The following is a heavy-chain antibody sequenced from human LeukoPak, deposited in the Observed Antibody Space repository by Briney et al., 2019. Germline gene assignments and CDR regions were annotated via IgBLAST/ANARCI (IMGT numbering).Heavy chain of an antibody. D-gene: IGHD6-6*01. V-gene: IGHV4-39*01. Sequence: SETLSLTCTVSGGSISSSSYYWGWIRQPPGKGLEWIGNIYYSGTTYYNLSLKSRVTMSVDTSKNQFSLKLSSVTAADTAVYYCARHRGSSSEFDPWGQGTLVTISS. CDR3: ARHRGSSSEFDP. CDR1: GGSISSSSYY. CDR2: IYYSGTT. J-gene: IGHJ5*02.